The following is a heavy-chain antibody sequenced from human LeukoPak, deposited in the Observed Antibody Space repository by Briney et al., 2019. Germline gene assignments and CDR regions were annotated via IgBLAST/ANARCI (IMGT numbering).Heavy chain of an antibody. CDR2: VFYNGAT. V-gene: IGHV4-39*07. Sequence: PSETLSLTCIVSGGSISSSIYYWAWVRQPPGKGLEWIGTVFYNGATQYSPSLKSRVTISVDTSKNQFSLKLSSVTAADTAVYYCARFYPQWLAPHGAFDIWGQGTMVTVSS. CDR1: GGSISSSIYY. J-gene: IGHJ3*02. D-gene: IGHD6-19*01. CDR3: ARFYPQWLAPHGAFDI.